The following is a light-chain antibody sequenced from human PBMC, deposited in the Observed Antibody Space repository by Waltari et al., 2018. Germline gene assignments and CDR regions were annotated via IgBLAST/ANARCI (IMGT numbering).Light chain of an antibody. Sequence: EVVMTQSPATLSLSPGERATLSCRASQSVSSFLAWYQQKPGLAPRLLIYGASTRASGIPARFSGSGSGTEFTLTISSLQSEDFAVYYCQQYNDWPPLTFGGGTKVEIK. CDR2: GAS. CDR1: QSVSSF. J-gene: IGKJ4*01. CDR3: QQYNDWPPLT. V-gene: IGKV3-15*01.